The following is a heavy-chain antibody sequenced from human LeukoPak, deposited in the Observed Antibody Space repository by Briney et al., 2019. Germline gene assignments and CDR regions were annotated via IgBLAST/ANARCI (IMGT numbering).Heavy chain of an antibody. CDR3: ARAPADILTGYPLDY. CDR1: GFTFSRHG. J-gene: IGHJ4*02. Sequence: GGSLRLSCAASGFTFSRHGMNWVRQAPGKGLEWVSGISPSGDILYYADSVKGQFTISRDNFKNTVYLQMNSLRAEDTAVYYCARAPADILTGYPLDYWGQGTLVTVSS. CDR2: ISPSGDIL. V-gene: IGHV3-23*01. D-gene: IGHD3-9*01.